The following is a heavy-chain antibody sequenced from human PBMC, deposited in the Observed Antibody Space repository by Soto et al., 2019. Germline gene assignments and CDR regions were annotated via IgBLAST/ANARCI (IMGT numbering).Heavy chain of an antibody. CDR2: IYTSGST. CDR1: GGSISSYY. J-gene: IGHJ3*02. Sequence: PSETLALTCTVSGGSISSYYWSWIRQPAGKGLEWIGRIYTSGSTNYNPSLKSRVTMSVDTSKNQFSLKLSSVTAADTAVYYCARQPSSGGDCYHAFHIRRQRTMV. CDR3: ARQPSSGGDCYHAFHI. V-gene: IGHV4-4*07. D-gene: IGHD2-21*02.